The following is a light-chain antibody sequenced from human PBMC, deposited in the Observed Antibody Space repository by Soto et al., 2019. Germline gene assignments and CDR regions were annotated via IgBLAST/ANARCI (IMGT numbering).Light chain of an antibody. CDR1: QVMSSL. J-gene: IGKJ5*01. CDR3: QQTDTLPST. Sequence: DIQITQSPSSVSAAVGERVTITCRASQVMSSLLAWHQQKPVKAPKLLIFAASTLQSGVPSRFSGSGSRTDFTLTITSLQPEDIGTYYCQQTDTLPSTFGQGTRLEIK. CDR2: AAS. V-gene: IGKV1D-12*01.